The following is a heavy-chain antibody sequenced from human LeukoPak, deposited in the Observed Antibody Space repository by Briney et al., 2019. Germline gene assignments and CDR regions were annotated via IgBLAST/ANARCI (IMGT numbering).Heavy chain of an antibody. CDR2: ISGSGGST. V-gene: IGHV3-23*01. J-gene: IGHJ4*02. CDR1: GFTFSSYA. Sequence: GGSLRLSCAASGFTFSSYAMGWVRQAPGKGLEWVSAISGSGGSTYYADSVKGRFTISRDNSKNTLYLQMNSLRAEDTAVYYCAKGGKGVVVPAATNWGQGTLVTVSS. CDR3: AKGGKGVVVPAATN. D-gene: IGHD2-2*01.